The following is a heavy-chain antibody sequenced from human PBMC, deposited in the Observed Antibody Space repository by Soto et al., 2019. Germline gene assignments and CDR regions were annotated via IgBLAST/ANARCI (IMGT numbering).Heavy chain of an antibody. CDR2: FDPEDGET. Sequence: ASVKVSCKVSGYTLTELSMHWVRQAPGKGLEWMGGFDPEDGETIYAQKFQGRVTMTEDTSIDTAYMELSSLRSEDTAVYYCATDLRNYYDSSGYSYLVYWGQGTLVTVSS. CDR3: ATDLRNYYDSSGYSYLVY. V-gene: IGHV1-24*01. J-gene: IGHJ4*02. D-gene: IGHD3-22*01. CDR1: GYTLTELS.